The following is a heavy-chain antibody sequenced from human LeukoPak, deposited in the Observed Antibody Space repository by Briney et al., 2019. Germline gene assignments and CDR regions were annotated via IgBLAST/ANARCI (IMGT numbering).Heavy chain of an antibody. D-gene: IGHD6-19*01. CDR1: GYTDTSYG. CDR3: ARDLGYSSGWYDY. Sequence: GASVKVSCRASGYTDTSYGINWVRQAPGQGLEWMGWISAYNGDTNYAQKLQGRVTMTKDTSTSIAYMELRSLRSDDTAVYYCARDLGYSSGWYDYWGQGSLVTVSS. CDR2: ISAYNGDT. V-gene: IGHV1-18*01. J-gene: IGHJ4*02.